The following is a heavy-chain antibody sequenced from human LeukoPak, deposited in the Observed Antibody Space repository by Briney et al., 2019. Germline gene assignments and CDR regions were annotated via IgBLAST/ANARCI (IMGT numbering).Heavy chain of an antibody. D-gene: IGHD3-3*01. CDR2: INHSGST. CDR1: GGSFSGYY. Sequence: SETLSLTCAVYGGSFSGYYWSWIRQPPGKGLEWIGEINHSGSTNYNPSLKSRVTISVGTSKDQFSLKLSSVTAADTAVYYCARGIITIFGVVSNWFDPWGQGTLVTVSS. CDR3: ARGIITIFGVVSNWFDP. V-gene: IGHV4-34*01. J-gene: IGHJ5*02.